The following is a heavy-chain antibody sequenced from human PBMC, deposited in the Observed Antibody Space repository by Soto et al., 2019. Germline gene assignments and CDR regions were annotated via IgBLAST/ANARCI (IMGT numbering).Heavy chain of an antibody. D-gene: IGHD5-12*01. V-gene: IGHV1-69*06. CDR1: GGLFSMYS. J-gene: IGHJ4*01. Sequence: QVQLVQSGAEVKKPGSSVKVSCTTSGGLFSMYSFNWVRQAPGQGLEWMGGVLPITGSTDYAQKFQGRLTITADRSTSTIYMDLSRLRSDDTANYYCATIRVRGGPLRFEDGGQGMLISVSS. CDR2: VLPITGST. CDR3: ATIRVRGGPLRFED.